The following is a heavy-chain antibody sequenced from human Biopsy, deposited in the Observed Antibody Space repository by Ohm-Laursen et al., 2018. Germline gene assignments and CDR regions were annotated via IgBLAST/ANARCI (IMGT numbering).Heavy chain of an antibody. D-gene: IGHD3-9*01. CDR2: NIPILGTG. CDR1: EGTFSNYG. Sequence: SVKVSCKSPEGTFSNYGVNWVRQAPGQGLEWLGGNIPILGTGNYAHQFQDRVMVVADTSTSTATMELRSLRSDDTAVYYCATKLTGYFHHWGQGTLVIVSS. J-gene: IGHJ1*01. V-gene: IGHV1-69*06. CDR3: ATKLTGYFHH.